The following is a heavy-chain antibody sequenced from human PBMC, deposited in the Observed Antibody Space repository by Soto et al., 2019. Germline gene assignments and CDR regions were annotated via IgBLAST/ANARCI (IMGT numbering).Heavy chain of an antibody. CDR1: GFTFADYA. V-gene: IGHV3-9*01. J-gene: IGHJ5*02. D-gene: IGHD2-15*01. Sequence: EVQLVESGGGLVQPGRTLRLSCATSGFTFADYAMHWVRQAPGKGLEWVAGPHWSSAKVGNADSVKGRCTISRDNAKNSLRAQRNSLRTEDTALASCVKAWGASIVVVPATLRRAYYKLGSWCQGTLVTVSS. CDR3: VKAWGASIVVVPATLRRAYYKLGS. CDR2: PHWSSAKV.